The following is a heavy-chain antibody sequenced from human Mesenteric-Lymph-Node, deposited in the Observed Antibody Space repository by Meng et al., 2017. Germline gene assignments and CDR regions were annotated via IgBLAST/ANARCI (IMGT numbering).Heavy chain of an antibody. CDR3: ARDKAELELLPDYYYGMDV. J-gene: IGHJ6*02. D-gene: IGHD1-7*01. Sequence: ASVKVSCKAAGHSFISYGINWVRQAPGQGLKWMGWISGNNGNTNYEQKFQGRVTMTTDTSTSTAYMELRSLRSDDTAVYYCARDKAELELLPDYYYGMDVWGQGTTVTVSS. CDR2: ISGNNGNT. CDR1: GHSFISYG. V-gene: IGHV1-18*01.